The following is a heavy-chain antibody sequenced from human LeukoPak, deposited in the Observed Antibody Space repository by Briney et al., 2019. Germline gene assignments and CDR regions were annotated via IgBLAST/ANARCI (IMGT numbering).Heavy chain of an antibody. V-gene: IGHV4-61*01. J-gene: IGHJ3*02. Sequence: SETLSLTCTGSGGSVSSDSYYWSWIRQPPGKGLVGIGYIYYSGNTNYNPSPKSRVTISIDTSKNQFSLKLSSVTTADTAVYYCARVYFYESRRIDIWGQGTMVTVSS. CDR3: ARVYFYESRRIDI. D-gene: IGHD3-22*01. CDR2: IYYSGNT. CDR1: GGSVSSDSYY.